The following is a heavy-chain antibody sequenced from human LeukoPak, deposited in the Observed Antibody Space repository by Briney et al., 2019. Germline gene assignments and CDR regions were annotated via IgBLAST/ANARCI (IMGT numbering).Heavy chain of an antibody. CDR2: THYRSTWYN. Sequence: SQTLSLTCAISGDSVSSNSVTWNWIRQSPSRGLEWLGRTHYRSTWYNDYAVSVRGRITVNPDTSKNQFSLHLNSVTPEDTAVYYCARRLTQYDCFDPWGQGILVTVSS. D-gene: IGHD2-2*01. V-gene: IGHV6-1*01. J-gene: IGHJ5*02. CDR1: GDSVSSNSVT. CDR3: ARRLTQYDCFDP.